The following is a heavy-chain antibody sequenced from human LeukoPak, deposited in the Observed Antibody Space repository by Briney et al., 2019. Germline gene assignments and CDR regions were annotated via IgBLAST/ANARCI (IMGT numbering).Heavy chain of an antibody. V-gene: IGHV4-59*12. J-gene: IGHJ4*02. CDR1: GGSISGYY. Sequence: SETLSLTCTVSGGSISGYYWSWIRQPPGKGLEWIGFIHYSGGTNYNPSLKSRLTISVDTSKNQFSLKLSSVTAADTALYYCARAWGEEAIDYWSQGTLVTVSS. D-gene: IGHD7-27*01. CDR2: IHYSGGT. CDR3: ARAWGEEAIDY.